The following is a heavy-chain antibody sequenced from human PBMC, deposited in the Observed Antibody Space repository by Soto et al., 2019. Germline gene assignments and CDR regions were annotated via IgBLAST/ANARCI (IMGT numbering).Heavy chain of an antibody. D-gene: IGHD2-21*02. CDR3: AKDHGGNSGFGY. CDR1: GFTFSSYG. V-gene: IGHV3-30*18. Sequence: WVLRLSCAASGFTFSSYGMHWVRQAPGKGLEWVAVISYDGSNKYYADSVKGRFTISRDNSKNTLYLQMNSLRAEDTAVYYCAKDHGGNSGFGYWAQGTLVTVSS. J-gene: IGHJ4*02. CDR2: ISYDGSNK.